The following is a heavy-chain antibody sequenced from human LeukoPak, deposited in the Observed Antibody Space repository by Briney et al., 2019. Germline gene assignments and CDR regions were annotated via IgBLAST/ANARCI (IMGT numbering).Heavy chain of an antibody. CDR1: GFTFSSYG. J-gene: IGHJ4*02. V-gene: IGHV3-30*03. CDR3: AIGNEYYFDY. Sequence: GRSLRLSCAASGFTFSSYGMHWVRQAPGKGLEWVAVISYDGSNKYYADSVKGRFTISRDNSKNTLYLQMNSLRAEDTAVHYCAIGNEYYFDYWGQGTLVTVSS. D-gene: IGHD3-10*01. CDR2: ISYDGSNK.